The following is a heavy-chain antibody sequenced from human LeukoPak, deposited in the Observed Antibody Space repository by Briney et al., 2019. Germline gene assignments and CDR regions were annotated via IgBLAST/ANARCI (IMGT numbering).Heavy chain of an antibody. Sequence: SETLSLTRTVSGGSISGYYWSWIRQTPGKGLEWIGYIYYSGSTNYNPSLKSRVTISVDTSKNQFSLKLSSVTAADTAVYYCARDSYGYLWGQGTLVTVSS. D-gene: IGHD5-18*01. V-gene: IGHV4-59*01. J-gene: IGHJ4*02. CDR2: IYYSGST. CDR3: ARDSYGYL. CDR1: GGSISGYY.